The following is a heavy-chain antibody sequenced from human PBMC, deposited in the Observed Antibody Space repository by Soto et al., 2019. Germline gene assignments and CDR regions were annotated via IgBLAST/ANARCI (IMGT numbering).Heavy chain of an antibody. J-gene: IGHJ6*02. CDR3: ARRNLHGVSYYYGMDV. CDR2: IDPSDSYT. CDR1: GYSFTSYW. Sequence: GESLKISCKGSGYSFTSYWISWVRQMPGKGLEWMGRIDPSDSYTNYSPSFQGHVTISADKSIGTAYLQWSSLKASDTAMYYCARRNLHGVSYYYGMDVWGQGTTVTVSS. V-gene: IGHV5-10-1*01. D-gene: IGHD3-16*01.